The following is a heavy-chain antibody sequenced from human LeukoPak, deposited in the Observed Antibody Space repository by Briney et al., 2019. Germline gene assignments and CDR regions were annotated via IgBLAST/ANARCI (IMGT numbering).Heavy chain of an antibody. CDR1: GFTFSDSW. J-gene: IGHJ5*02. CDR2: ITSDGRSA. D-gene: IGHD2-21*02. Sequence: GGSLRLSCAASGFTFSDSWMHWVRQTPGKGLVWVSRITSDGRSAAYADSVKGRFTISRDNAKNTLYLQMSSLRAEDTAVYYCARGPETADYWFDPWVQGTLVTVSS. CDR3: ARGPETADYWFDP. V-gene: IGHV3-74*01.